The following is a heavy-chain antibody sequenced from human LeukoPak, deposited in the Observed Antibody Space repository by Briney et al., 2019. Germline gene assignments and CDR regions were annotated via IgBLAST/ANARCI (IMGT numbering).Heavy chain of an antibody. CDR1: GFTFSDFA. Sequence: GGSLRLSCAASGFTFSDFAMSWVRQAPGKGLEWVSGVTNSGNTTYYADSVKGRFTISKDNSKSTLHLQLNSLRAEDTAIYFCARHRNFGANFAIDYWGQGTLVTVSS. J-gene: IGHJ4*02. CDR3: ARHRNFGANFAIDY. CDR2: VTNSGNTT. D-gene: IGHD4/OR15-4a*01. V-gene: IGHV3-23*01.